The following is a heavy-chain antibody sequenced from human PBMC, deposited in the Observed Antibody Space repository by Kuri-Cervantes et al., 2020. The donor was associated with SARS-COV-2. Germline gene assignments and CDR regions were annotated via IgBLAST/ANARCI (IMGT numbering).Heavy chain of an antibody. D-gene: IGHD2-2*02. J-gene: IGHJ4*02. CDR1: GGSFSGYY. Sequence: SETLSLTCALYGGSFSGYYWSWIRQPPGKGLEWIGEINHSGSTNYNPSLKTRVTISVNTSKNQFSLKLSSVTAADTAVYYCARVGAGVCSSASCYSRAFDYWGQGTLVTDSS. CDR2: INHSGST. V-gene: IGHV4-34*01. CDR3: ARVGAGVCSSASCYSRAFDY.